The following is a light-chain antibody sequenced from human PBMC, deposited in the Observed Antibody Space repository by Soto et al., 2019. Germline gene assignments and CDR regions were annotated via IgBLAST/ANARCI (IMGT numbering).Light chain of an antibody. J-gene: IGLJ3*02. Sequence: QAVVTQPPSASGTPGQRVTISCSGSSSNIGSNYVYWYQQLPGTAPKLLIYRNNQRPSGVPDRFSGSKSGTSASLAISGLRSEDEADYYCAAWDDSLSVWVFGGGTTLTVL. CDR1: SSNIGSNY. CDR2: RNN. CDR3: AAWDDSLSVWV. V-gene: IGLV1-47*01.